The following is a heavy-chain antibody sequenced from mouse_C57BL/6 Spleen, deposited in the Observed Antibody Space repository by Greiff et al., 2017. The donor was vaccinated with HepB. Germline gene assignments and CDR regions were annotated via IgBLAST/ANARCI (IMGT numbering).Heavy chain of an antibody. J-gene: IGHJ2*01. D-gene: IGHD1-1*01. CDR3: ARDYYGSSLDY. CDR1: GYAFTNYL. Sequence: VQGVESGAELVRPGTSVKVSCKASGYAFTNYLIEWVKQRPGQGLEWIGVINPGSGGTNYNEKFKGKATLTADKSSSTAYMQLSSLTSEDSAVYFCARDYYGSSLDYWGQGTTLTVSS. V-gene: IGHV1-54*01. CDR2: INPGSGGT.